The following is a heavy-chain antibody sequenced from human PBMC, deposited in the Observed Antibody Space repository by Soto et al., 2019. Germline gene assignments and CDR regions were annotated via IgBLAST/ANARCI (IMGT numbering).Heavy chain of an antibody. Sequence: LRLSCAATGFTFSSYAMSWVRQAPGKGLEWVSAISGSGGSTYYADSVKGRFTISRDNSKNTLYLQMNSLRAEDTAVYYCAKIYSSGPNNWFDPWGQGTLVTVFS. CDR1: GFTFSSYA. D-gene: IGHD6-19*01. CDR3: AKIYSSGPNNWFDP. CDR2: ISGSGGST. V-gene: IGHV3-23*01. J-gene: IGHJ5*02.